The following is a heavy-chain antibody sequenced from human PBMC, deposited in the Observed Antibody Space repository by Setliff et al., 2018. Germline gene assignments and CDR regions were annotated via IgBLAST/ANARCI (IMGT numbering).Heavy chain of an antibody. CDR3: ARFSGHNYGSFDS. CDR2: ISAYNGNT. J-gene: IGHJ4*02. V-gene: IGHV1-18*01. Sequence: ASVKVSCKASGYTFTSYGISWVRQAPGQGLEWMGWISAYNGNTNLAQRFQGRVTMTRDTSISTAYMELSSLRSDDTAVYYCARFSGHNYGSFDSWGQGTLVTVSS. CDR1: GYTFTSYG. D-gene: IGHD5-18*01.